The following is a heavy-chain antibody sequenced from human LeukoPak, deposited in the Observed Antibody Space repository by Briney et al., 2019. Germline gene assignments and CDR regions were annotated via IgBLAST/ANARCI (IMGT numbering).Heavy chain of an antibody. CDR2: INSDGSST. D-gene: IGHD3-22*01. Sequence: GGSLRLSCAASGFTFSNYWMHWVRQAPGKGLVWVSRINSDGSSTNYADSVKGRFTISRDNAKNTLYLQMNSLRAEDTAVYYCAKNENYYDSSGTAFDIWGQGTMVSVSS. V-gene: IGHV3-74*01. J-gene: IGHJ3*02. CDR1: GFTFSNYW. CDR3: AKNENYYDSSGTAFDI.